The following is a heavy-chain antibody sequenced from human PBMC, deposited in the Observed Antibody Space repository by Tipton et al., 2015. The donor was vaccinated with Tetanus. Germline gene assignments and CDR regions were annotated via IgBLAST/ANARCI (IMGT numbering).Heavy chain of an antibody. CDR3: ARGRGLGPHEYFEH. J-gene: IGHJ5*02. CDR2: ISPFNENV. V-gene: IGHV1-18*01. Sequence: QLVQSGAEVKKPGASVKVSCKASGYTFTHYGVNWVRQAPGQGLEWMGWISPFNENVNYAEKFQGRLTMTTDRSTATVYMDLGSLRSDDTAVYYCARGRGLGPHEYFEHWGQGTLVTVPS. CDR1: GYTFTHYG. D-gene: IGHD3/OR15-3a*01.